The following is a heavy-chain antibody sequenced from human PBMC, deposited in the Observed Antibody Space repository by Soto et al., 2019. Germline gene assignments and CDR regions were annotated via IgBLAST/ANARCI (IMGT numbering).Heavy chain of an antibody. Sequence: EVQLVESGGGLVQPGGSLRLSCAASGFTFSNHWMTWIRQSPGKGPERVANINEDGSAGYYVDSVRGRFIISRDNAKNALYLQMNGLRADDTAVYYCARDIPRGASYPDNWGQGTLVTVSS. CDR2: INEDGSAG. D-gene: IGHD1-26*01. J-gene: IGHJ4*02. V-gene: IGHV3-7*01. CDR1: GFTFSNHW. CDR3: ARDIPRGASYPDN.